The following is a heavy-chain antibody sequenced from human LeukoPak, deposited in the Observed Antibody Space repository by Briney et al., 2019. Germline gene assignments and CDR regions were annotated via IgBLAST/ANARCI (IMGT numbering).Heavy chain of an antibody. D-gene: IGHD6-6*01. CDR1: GFTFSSYA. V-gene: IGHV3-23*01. J-gene: IGHJ4*02. CDR3: EKSWIAARPNVYYFDY. CDR2: ISGSGGST. Sequence: GASLRLSCAASGFTFSSYAMSWVRQAPGKGLEWVSAISGSGGSTYYADSVKGRFTISRDNSKNTLYLQMNSLRAEDTAVYYCEKSWIAARPNVYYFDYWGQGTLVTVSS.